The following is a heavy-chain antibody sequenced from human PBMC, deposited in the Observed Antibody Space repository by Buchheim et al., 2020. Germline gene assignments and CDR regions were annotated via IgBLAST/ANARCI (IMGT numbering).Heavy chain of an antibody. CDR1: GFTFSSYW. V-gene: IGHV3-7*01. CDR3: ARDGGYCSGGSCYTPDYYYGMDV. J-gene: IGHJ6*02. Sequence: EVQLVESRGGLVQPGGSLRLSCAASGFTFSSYWMSWVRQAPGKGLEWVANIKQDGSEKYYVDSVKGRFTISRDNAKNSLYLQMNSLRAEDTAVYYCARDGGYCSGGSCYTPDYYYGMDVWGQGTT. CDR2: IKQDGSEK. D-gene: IGHD2-15*01.